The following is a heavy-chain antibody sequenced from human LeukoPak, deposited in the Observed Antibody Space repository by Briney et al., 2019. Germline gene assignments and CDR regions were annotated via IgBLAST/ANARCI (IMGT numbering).Heavy chain of an antibody. D-gene: IGHD2-2*01. Sequence: ASVKVSCKASGGTFSSYAISWVRQAPGQGLEWMGWISAYNGNTNYAQKLQGRVTMTTDTSTSTAYMELRSLRSDDTAVYYCARGDIVVVLAAIDYYYYGMDVWGQGTTVTVSS. CDR2: ISAYNGNT. V-gene: IGHV1-18*01. CDR3: ARGDIVVVLAAIDYYYYGMDV. J-gene: IGHJ6*02. CDR1: GGTFSSYA.